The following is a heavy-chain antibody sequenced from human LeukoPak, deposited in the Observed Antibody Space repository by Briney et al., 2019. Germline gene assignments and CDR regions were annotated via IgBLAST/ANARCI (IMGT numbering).Heavy chain of an antibody. CDR1: GGSISSYY. CDR3: ARDYGSGYDSLFHFDY. Sequence: SETLSLTCTVSGGSISSYYWSWIRQPPGKGLEWIGYIYYSGSTNYNPSLKSRVTISVDTSKNQFSLKLSSVTAADTAVYYCARDYGSGYDSLFHFDYWGQGTMATVSS. CDR2: IYYSGST. J-gene: IGHJ4*03. D-gene: IGHD5-12*01. V-gene: IGHV4-59*12.